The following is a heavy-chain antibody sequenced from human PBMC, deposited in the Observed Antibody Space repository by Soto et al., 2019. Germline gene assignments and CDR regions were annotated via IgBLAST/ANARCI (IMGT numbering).Heavy chain of an antibody. J-gene: IGHJ4*02. V-gene: IGHV3-23*01. CDR2: ISTSGGSK. Sequence: HPGGSLCLSCAASGFTFSGYSMSSLRQAPGKGLEWVSVISTSGGSKYYPDSVKGRTTISRDNTKNTPYLQMPSPSAEDTAVYYCVTKAAPYDCCGYWGNRNYFDVWGQGTLVTVSS. D-gene: IGHD3-22*01. CDR1: GFTFSGYS. CDR3: VTKAAPYDCCGYWGNRNYFDV.